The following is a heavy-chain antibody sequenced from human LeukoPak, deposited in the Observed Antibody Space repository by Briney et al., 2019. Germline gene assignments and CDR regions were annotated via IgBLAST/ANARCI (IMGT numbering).Heavy chain of an antibody. J-gene: IGHJ4*02. CDR3: ARDSGAGSGSYFVAAKYYFDY. D-gene: IGHD1-26*01. V-gene: IGHV3-30*02. CDR1: GFTFSSYG. Sequence: GGSLRLSCAASGFTFSSYGMHWVRQAPGKGLEWVAFIRYDGSNKYYADSVKGRFTISRDNSKNTLYLQMNSLRAEDTAVYYCARDSGAGSGSYFVAAKYYFDYWGQGTLVTVSS. CDR2: IRYDGSNK.